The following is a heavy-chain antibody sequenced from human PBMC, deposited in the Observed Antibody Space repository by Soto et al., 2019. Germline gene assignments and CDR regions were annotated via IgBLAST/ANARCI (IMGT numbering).Heavy chain of an antibody. V-gene: IGHV5-51*01. CDR2: IYPGDSDT. J-gene: IGHJ4*02. Sequence: GESLKISCQGSGYTFSTYWIAWVRQMPGKGLEWMGIIYPGDSDTKYSPAFQGQVTISADKSMNTAYLQWSSLKASDTAMYYCARKFAPEFFDSWGQGTLVTVSS. CDR1: GYTFSTYW. D-gene: IGHD3-10*01. CDR3: ARKFAPEFFDS.